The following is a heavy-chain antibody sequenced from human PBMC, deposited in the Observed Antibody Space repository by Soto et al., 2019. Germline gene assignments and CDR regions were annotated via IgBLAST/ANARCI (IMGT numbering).Heavy chain of an antibody. CDR2: IWYDGSNK. Sequence: PGGSLRLSCAASGFTFSSYGMHWVRQAPGKGLEWVAVIWYDGSNKYYADSVKGRFTISRDNSKNTLYLQMNSLRAEDTAVYYCARDLLQYSSLSSPMDVWGQGTTVTVSS. CDR3: ARDLLQYSSLSSPMDV. J-gene: IGHJ6*02. D-gene: IGHD6-6*01. V-gene: IGHV3-33*01. CDR1: GFTFSSYG.